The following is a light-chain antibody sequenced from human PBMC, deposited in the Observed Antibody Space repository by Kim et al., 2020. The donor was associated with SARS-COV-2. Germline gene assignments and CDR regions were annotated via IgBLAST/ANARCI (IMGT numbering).Light chain of an antibody. CDR3: AAWDDSLSGPG. CDR2: SNN. Sequence: QSVLTQPPSASGTPGQRVTISCSGSSSNIGSNTVNWYQQLPGTAPKLLIYSNNQRPSGVPDRFSGSKSGTSASLAISGLQSEDEADYYCAAWDDSLSGPGFGGGTQLTVL. CDR1: SSNIGSNT. V-gene: IGLV1-44*01. J-gene: IGLJ2*01.